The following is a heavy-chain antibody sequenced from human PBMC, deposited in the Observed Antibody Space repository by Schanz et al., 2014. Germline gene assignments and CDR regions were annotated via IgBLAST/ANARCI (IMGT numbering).Heavy chain of an antibody. J-gene: IGHJ4*02. CDR3: AGRPVRARSGGLDS. CDR1: GGSISSNNW. CDR2: IYKRGKT. D-gene: IGHD6-19*01. Sequence: QVQLQESGPGLVKPSGTLSLTCTVSGGSISSNNWWTWVRQPPGKGLEWIGDIYKRGKTTYAPSRKSRLTGSRDKSSIQFSLSLPSVPAADTAVYFCAGRPVRARSGGLDSWGQGTLVTVSS. V-gene: IGHV4-4*02.